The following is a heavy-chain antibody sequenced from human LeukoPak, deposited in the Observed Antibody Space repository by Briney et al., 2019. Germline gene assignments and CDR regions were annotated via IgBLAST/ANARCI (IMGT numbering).Heavy chain of an antibody. Sequence: GGSLRLSCAASGFTFSSYWMSWVRQAPGKGLEWVANIKQDGSEKNYVDSVKGRFIISRDNTKNSLYMQVNSLRVEDTAVYYCARDSPFGIYWGQGALVTVSS. D-gene: IGHD3-10*01. CDR1: GFTFSSYW. V-gene: IGHV3-7*01. CDR2: IKQDGSEK. J-gene: IGHJ4*02. CDR3: ARDSPFGIY.